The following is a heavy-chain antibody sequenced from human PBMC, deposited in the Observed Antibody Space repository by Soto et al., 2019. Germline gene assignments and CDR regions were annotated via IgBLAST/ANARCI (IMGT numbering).Heavy chain of an antibody. CDR3: AREQYGGDPMI. Sequence: QVQLVQSGAEVKKPGSSVKVSCKASGGTFSSYTISWVRQAPGQGLEWMGRIIPILGIANYAQKFQGRVTITADKSTSTAYMELCSLRSEDTAVYYCAREQYGGDPMIWGQGTLVTVSS. V-gene: IGHV1-69*08. D-gene: IGHD2-21*02. J-gene: IGHJ4*02. CDR2: IIPILGIA. CDR1: GGTFSSYT.